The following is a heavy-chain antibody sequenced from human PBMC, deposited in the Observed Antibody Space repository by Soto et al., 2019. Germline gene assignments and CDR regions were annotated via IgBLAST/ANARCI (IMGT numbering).Heavy chain of an antibody. CDR3: AKRDYVFDS. CDR1: GFTFRSYG. D-gene: IGHD3-16*01. Sequence: EVQLLESGGGLVQPGGSLGLSCAASGFTFRSYGLPWVRQAPGKGLGWASMISGGGGSTYYADSVKGRFTISRDNSKNTLYLQMSSLRAEDTAVYFCAKRDYVFDSWGQGTLVTVSS. V-gene: IGHV3-23*01. CDR2: ISGGGGST. J-gene: IGHJ4*02.